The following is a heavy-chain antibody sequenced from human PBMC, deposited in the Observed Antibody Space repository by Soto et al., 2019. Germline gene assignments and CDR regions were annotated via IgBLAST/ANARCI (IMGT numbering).Heavy chain of an antibody. CDR1: GGSFSGYY. D-gene: IGHD5-18*01. CDR3: ARGEVGYGDAVRYYYYGMDV. Sequence: PSETLSLTCAVYGGSFSGYYWSWIRQPPGKGLEWIGEINHSGSTNYNPSLKSRVTISVDTSKNQFSLKLSSVTAADTAVYYCARGEVGYGDAVRYYYYGMDVWGQGTTVIVS. J-gene: IGHJ6*02. V-gene: IGHV4-34*01. CDR2: INHSGST.